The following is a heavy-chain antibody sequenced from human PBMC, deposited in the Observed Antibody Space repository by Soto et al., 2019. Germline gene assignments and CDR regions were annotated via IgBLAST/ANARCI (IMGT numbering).Heavy chain of an antibody. Sequence: KTSETLSLTCAVYGGSFSGYYWSWIRQPPGKGLEWIGEINHSGSTNYNPSLKSRVTISVDTSKNQFSLKLSSVTAADTAVYYCARFYDSSAFDYWGQGTLVTVSS. D-gene: IGHD3-22*01. CDR1: GGSFSGYY. J-gene: IGHJ4*02. CDR2: INHSGST. V-gene: IGHV4-34*01. CDR3: ARFYDSSAFDY.